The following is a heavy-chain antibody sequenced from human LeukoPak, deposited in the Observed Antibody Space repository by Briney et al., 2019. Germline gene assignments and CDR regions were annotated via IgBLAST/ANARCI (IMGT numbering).Heavy chain of an antibody. CDR3: ARVSSSSRYYFDY. CDR1: GFTFSDYY. J-gene: IGHJ4*02. CDR2: ISSSGSTI. Sequence: GGSLRLSCAAAGFTFSDYYMSWIRQAPGKGLEWVSYISSSGSTIYYADSVKGRFTISRDNAKNSLYLQMNSLRAEDTAVYYCARVSSSSRYYFDYWGQGTLVTVSS. V-gene: IGHV3-11*01. D-gene: IGHD6-13*01.